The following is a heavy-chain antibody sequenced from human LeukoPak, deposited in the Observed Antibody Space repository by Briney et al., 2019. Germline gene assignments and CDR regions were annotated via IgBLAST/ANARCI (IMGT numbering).Heavy chain of an antibody. D-gene: IGHD2-2*01. Sequence: GSLRLSCAASGFTFRNYGIHWVRQAPGKGLEWVAFILYDGSKTYYADSVKGRFTISRDNSKNTLYLQMSSLRVEDTAVYYCAKDGFCSSTSCSIHAFDIWGQWTMVTVSS. CDR2: ILYDGSKT. CDR3: AKDGFCSSTSCSIHAFDI. J-gene: IGHJ3*02. V-gene: IGHV3-30*02. CDR1: GFTFRNYG.